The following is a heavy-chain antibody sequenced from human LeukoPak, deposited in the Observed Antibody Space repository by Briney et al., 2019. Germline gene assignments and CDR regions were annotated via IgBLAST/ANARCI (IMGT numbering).Heavy chain of an antibody. D-gene: IGHD4-23*01. J-gene: IGHJ6*02. CDR2: IYYSGST. Sequence: SQTLSLTCTVSGGSISSGGYYWSWIRQPPGKGLEWIGYIYYSGSTNYNPSLKSRVTISVDTSKNQFSLKLSSVTAADTAVYYCARDRLTPYDYYYYGMDVWGQGTTVTVSS. CDR3: ARDRLTPYDYYYYGMDV. V-gene: IGHV4-61*08. CDR1: GGSISSGGYY.